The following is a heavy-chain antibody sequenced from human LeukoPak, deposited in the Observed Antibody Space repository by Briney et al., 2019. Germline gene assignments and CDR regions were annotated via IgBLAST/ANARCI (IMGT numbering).Heavy chain of an antibody. CDR1: GGSISSYY. J-gene: IGHJ4*02. CDR3: ARDGAIAATIYSY. Sequence: SETLSLTCTVSGGSISSYYWSWIRQPPGKGLEWIGYIYYSGSTNYNPSLKSRLNISVDTSKNQFSLNLSSVTAADTAVYYCARDGAIAATIYSYWGQGTLVTVSS. CDR2: IYYSGST. D-gene: IGHD5-12*01. V-gene: IGHV4-59*01.